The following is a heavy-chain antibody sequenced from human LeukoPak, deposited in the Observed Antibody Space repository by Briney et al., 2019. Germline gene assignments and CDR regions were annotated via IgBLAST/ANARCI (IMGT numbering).Heavy chain of an antibody. Sequence: GGSLRLSCADSGFTFSTYAMGWVRQSQGKGLEWVSSIKGGGGDPFYADSVKGRFTISRDNSKKTLFLQLNSLRAEDSAVYYCAKGGHDFNPFYWWGQGTLVTVSS. J-gene: IGHJ4*02. D-gene: IGHD2-21*02. CDR1: GFTFSTYA. V-gene: IGHV3-23*01. CDR2: IKGGGGDP. CDR3: AKGGHDFNPFYW.